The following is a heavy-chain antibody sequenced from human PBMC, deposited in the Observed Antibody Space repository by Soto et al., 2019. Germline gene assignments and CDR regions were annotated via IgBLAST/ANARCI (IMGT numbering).Heavy chain of an antibody. CDR1: GFSLTTTGVG. D-gene: IGHD3-16*02. J-gene: IGHJ3*02. Sequence: KESGPALLRPTQTLTLTCTFSGFSLTTTGVGVGWIRQPPGEALDWLAVIYWDDDRRYSPSLRSRLTITKDTSKNQVVLTMTNMDPVDTATYYCAHIIITYGGVIGDDAFDIWGQGTLVTVSS. CDR2: IYWDDDR. CDR3: AHIIITYGGVIGDDAFDI. V-gene: IGHV2-5*02.